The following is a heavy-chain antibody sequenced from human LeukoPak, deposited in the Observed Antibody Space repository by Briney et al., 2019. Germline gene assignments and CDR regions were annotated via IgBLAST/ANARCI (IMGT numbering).Heavy chain of an antibody. J-gene: IGHJ6*03. D-gene: IGHD4-17*01. CDR2: INHSGST. CDR1: GGSFSGYY. Sequence: SSETLSLTCAVYGGSFSGYYWSWIRQPPGKGLEWIGEINHSGSTNYNPSLKSRVTISVDTSKNQFSLKLSSVTAADTAVYYCARAYAANYYYMDVWGKGTTVTVSS. V-gene: IGHV4-34*01. CDR3: ARAYAANYYYMDV.